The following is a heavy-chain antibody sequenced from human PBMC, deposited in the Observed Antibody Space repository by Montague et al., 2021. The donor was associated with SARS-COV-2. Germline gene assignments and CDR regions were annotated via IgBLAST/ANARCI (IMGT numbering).Heavy chain of an antibody. J-gene: IGHJ4*02. CDR3: ARAHSGSWAHLDN. D-gene: IGHD5-12*01. V-gene: IGHV4-61*02. Sequence: TLSLTCTVSGGSISSGSYYWSWIRQPAGKGLEWIGRIHTSGTTDYSFSPKSRVTISVDTSKNQFSLKLTPVTAADTAVYYCARAHSGSWAHLDNWGQGSLVTVSS. CDR1: GGSISSGSYY. CDR2: IHTSGTT.